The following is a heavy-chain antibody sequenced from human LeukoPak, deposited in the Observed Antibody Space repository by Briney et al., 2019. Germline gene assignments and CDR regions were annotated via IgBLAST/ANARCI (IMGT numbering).Heavy chain of an antibody. Sequence: GGSLRLSCAASGFTFRSYSMHWVRQAPGKGLEWVAVISYDGSNKYYADSVKGRFTISRDNSKNTLYLQMNSLRAEDTAVYYCARGGDYDILTGPFAYWGQGTLVTVSS. V-gene: IGHV3-30*04. J-gene: IGHJ4*02. CDR3: ARGGDYDILTGPFAY. D-gene: IGHD3-9*01. CDR1: GFTFRSYS. CDR2: ISYDGSNK.